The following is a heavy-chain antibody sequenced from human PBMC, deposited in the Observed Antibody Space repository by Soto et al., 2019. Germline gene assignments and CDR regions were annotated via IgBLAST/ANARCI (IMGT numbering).Heavy chain of an antibody. V-gene: IGHV4-31*03. D-gene: IGHD2-2*01. J-gene: IGHJ6*02. CDR1: GGSISSGGYY. CDR3: ARERIYCSSTSCYYYYYGMDV. CDR2: IYYSGST. Sequence: QVQLQESGPGLVKPSQTLSLTCTVSGGSISSGGYYWSWIRQHPGKGLEWIGYIYYSGSTYYNPSLQSRVTISVDTSKNQFSPKLSSVTAADTAVYYCARERIYCSSTSCYYYYYGMDVWGQGTTVTVSS.